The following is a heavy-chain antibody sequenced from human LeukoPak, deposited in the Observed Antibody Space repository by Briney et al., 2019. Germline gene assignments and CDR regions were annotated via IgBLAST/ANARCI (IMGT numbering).Heavy chain of an antibody. D-gene: IGHD2-2*01. Sequence: SVKVSCKATGGTFSSYAISWVRQAPGQGLEWMGGIIPIFGTANYAQKFQGRVTITADESTSTAYMELNSLRAEDTAVYYCARLLRSLGYCSGTSCSPGYYFDYWGQATLVTVSS. CDR1: GGTFSSYA. CDR3: ARLLRSLGYCSGTSCSPGYYFDY. V-gene: IGHV1-69*01. J-gene: IGHJ4*02. CDR2: IIPIFGTA.